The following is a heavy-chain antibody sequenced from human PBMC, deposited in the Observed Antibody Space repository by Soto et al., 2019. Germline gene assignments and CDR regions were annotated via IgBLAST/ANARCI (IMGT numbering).Heavy chain of an antibody. CDR1: GFTFSSYS. CDR3: ARGPYRCTNGVCYTNGMDV. D-gene: IGHD2-8*01. J-gene: IGHJ6*02. V-gene: IGHV3-48*02. Sequence: GGSLRLSCAASGFTFSSYSMNWVRQAPGKGLEWVSYISSSSSTIYYADSVKGRFTISRDNAKNSLYLQMNSLRDEDTAVYYCARGPYRCTNGVCYTNGMDVWGQGTTVTVSS. CDR2: ISSSSSTI.